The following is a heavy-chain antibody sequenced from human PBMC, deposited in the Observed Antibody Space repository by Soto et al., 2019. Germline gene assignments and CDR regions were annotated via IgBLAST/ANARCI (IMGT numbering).Heavy chain of an antibody. Sequence: GGSLRLSCAASGFTFSSYAMRWVHQSPGKGLEWVSAISNSGGSTYYADSVKGRFTISRDNSKNTLYLQMNSLRAEDTAVYYCAKGTCSGGTCYKLDYWGQGTLVTVSS. CDR3: AKGTCSGGTCYKLDY. CDR1: GFTFSSYA. CDR2: ISNSGGST. J-gene: IGHJ4*01. D-gene: IGHD2-15*01. V-gene: IGHV3-23*01.